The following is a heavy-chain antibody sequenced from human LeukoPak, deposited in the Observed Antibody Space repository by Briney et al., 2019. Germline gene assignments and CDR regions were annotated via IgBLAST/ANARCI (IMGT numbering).Heavy chain of an antibody. Sequence: GASVKVSCKASGYTFTGYYMHWVRQAPGQGLEWMGRIDPNSGGTNYAQKFQGRVTITTDESTSTAYMELSSLRSEDTAVYYCARETVYNWGPYFDYWGQGTLVTVSS. CDR2: IDPNSGGT. CDR1: GYTFTGYY. CDR3: ARETVYNWGPYFDY. J-gene: IGHJ4*02. V-gene: IGHV1-2*06. D-gene: IGHD5-24*01.